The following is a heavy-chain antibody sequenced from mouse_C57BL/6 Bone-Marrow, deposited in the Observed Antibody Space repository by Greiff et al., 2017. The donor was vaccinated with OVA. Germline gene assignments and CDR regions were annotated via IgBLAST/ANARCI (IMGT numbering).Heavy chain of an antibody. J-gene: IGHJ2*01. D-gene: IGHD1-1*01. CDR1: GFTFSSYG. V-gene: IGHV5-6*01. Sequence: DVHLVESGGDLVKPGGSLKLSCAASGFTFSSYGMSWVRQTPDKRLEWVATISSGGSYTYYPDSVKGRFTISRDNAKNTLYLQMSSLKSEDTAMYYCARNYGRYFDYWGQGTTLTVSS. CDR2: ISSGGSYT. CDR3: ARNYGRYFDY.